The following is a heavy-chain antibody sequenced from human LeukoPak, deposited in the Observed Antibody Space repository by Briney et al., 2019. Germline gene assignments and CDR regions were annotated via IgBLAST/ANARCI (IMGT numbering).Heavy chain of an antibody. CDR1: GYSISSGYY. Sequence: SETLSLTCTVSGYSISSGYYWGWIRQPPGKGLEWIGYIYYSGSTNYNPSLKSRVTISVDTSKNQFSLKQSSVTAADTAVYYCARVALWFGELFPPSGMDVWGQGTTVTVSS. D-gene: IGHD3-10*01. CDR3: ARVALWFGELFPPSGMDV. CDR2: IYYSGST. J-gene: IGHJ6*02. V-gene: IGHV4-61*01.